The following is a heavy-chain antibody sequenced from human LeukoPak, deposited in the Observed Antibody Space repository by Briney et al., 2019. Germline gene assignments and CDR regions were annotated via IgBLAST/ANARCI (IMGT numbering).Heavy chain of an antibody. CDR1: GGSISSYY. D-gene: IGHD2-15*01. Sequence: PSETLSLTCTVSGGSISSYYWSWIRQPPGKGLEWIGHIYYSGSTNYNPYLKSRVTISVYTSKNQFSLKLSPVTAADTAVYYCARAGCSGGSCYRGYYYYYMDVWGKGTTVTVSS. CDR3: ARAGCSGGSCYRGYYYYYMDV. V-gene: IGHV4-59*01. J-gene: IGHJ6*03. CDR2: IYYSGST.